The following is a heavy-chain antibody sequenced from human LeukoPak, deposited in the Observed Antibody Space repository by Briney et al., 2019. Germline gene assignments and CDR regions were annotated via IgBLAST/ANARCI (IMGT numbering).Heavy chain of an antibody. Sequence: PGGSLRLSCAASGFTFSSYAMGWVRQAPGKGLEWVSAITAGGGNTYYADSVKGRFTISRDNSKNTLYLQVNSLRAEDTAVYYCAKGNGYSYGRYFFDYWGQGTLVTVSS. D-gene: IGHD5-18*01. CDR3: AKGNGYSYGRYFFDY. V-gene: IGHV3-23*01. J-gene: IGHJ4*02. CDR1: GFTFSSYA. CDR2: ITAGGGNT.